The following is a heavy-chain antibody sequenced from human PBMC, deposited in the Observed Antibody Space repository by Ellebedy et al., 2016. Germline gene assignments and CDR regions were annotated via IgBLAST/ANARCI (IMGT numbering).Heavy chain of an antibody. J-gene: IGHJ4*02. V-gene: IGHV3-23*01. CDR3: RQGHYADL. D-gene: IGHD4-17*01. CDR1: GLPFSTFF. CDR2: ISAGSDIT. Sequence: GGSLRLSXAVSGLPFSTFFMSWVRQAPGKGLEWVSTISAGSDITRLADSVKGRFTISGDSSKNSVYLRMNNLRVEDTAVYYCRQGHYADLWGQGTLVTVSS.